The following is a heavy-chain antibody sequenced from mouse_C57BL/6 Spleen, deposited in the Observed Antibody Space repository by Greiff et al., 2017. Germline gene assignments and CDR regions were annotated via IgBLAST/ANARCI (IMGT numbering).Heavy chain of an antibody. CDR2: IYPSDSET. J-gene: IGHJ1*03. Sequence: QVQLQQPGAELVRPGSSVKLSCKASGYTFTSYWMDWVKQRPGQGLEWIGNIYPSDSETHYNQKFKDKATLTVDKSSSTAYMQLSILTSEDSAVYYCARSPTRGYFDVWGTGATVTVSS. V-gene: IGHV1-61*01. CDR3: ARSPTRGYFDV. D-gene: IGHD1-1*01. CDR1: GYTFTSYW.